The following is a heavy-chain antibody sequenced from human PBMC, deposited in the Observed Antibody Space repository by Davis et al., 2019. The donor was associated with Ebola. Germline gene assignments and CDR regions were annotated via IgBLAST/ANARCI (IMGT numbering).Heavy chain of an antibody. CDR2: ISSSSSTI. J-gene: IGHJ4*02. V-gene: IGHV3-48*02. Sequence: PGGSLRLSCAASGFTFSSYSMNWVRQAPGKGLEWVSYISSSSSTIYYADSVKGRFTISRDNAKNSLYLQMNSLRDEDTAVYYCARSDTYYYDSSGYYFDYWGQGTLVTVSS. CDR1: GFTFSSYS. CDR3: ARSDTYYYDSSGYYFDY. D-gene: IGHD3-22*01.